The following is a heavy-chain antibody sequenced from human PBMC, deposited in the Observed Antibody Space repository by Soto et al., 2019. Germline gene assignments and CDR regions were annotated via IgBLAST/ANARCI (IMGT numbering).Heavy chain of an antibody. CDR2: INAGNGNT. CDR1: GYTFTSYA. Sequence: QVRLVQSGAEVKKPGASVKVSCKASGYTFTSYAMHWVRQAPGQRLEWMGWINAGNGNTKYSQKFQGRVTITRDTSASTAYMELGSLRSEDTAVYYCARSEPKGYCSSTSCYGAFDIWGQGTMVTVCS. J-gene: IGHJ3*02. V-gene: IGHV1-3*01. D-gene: IGHD2-2*01. CDR3: ARSEPKGYCSSTSCYGAFDI.